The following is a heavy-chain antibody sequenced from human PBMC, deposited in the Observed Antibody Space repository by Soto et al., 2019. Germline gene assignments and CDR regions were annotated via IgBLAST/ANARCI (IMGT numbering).Heavy chain of an antibody. D-gene: IGHD3-10*01. Sequence: PSETLSLTCTVSGGSISSYYWSWIRQPPGKGLEWIGYIYYSGSTNYNPSLKSRVTISVDTSKNQFSLKLSSVTAADTDVYYCARDRGAARWVPHYYYGMDVWGQGTTVTVSS. J-gene: IGHJ6*02. CDR1: GGSISSYY. CDR2: IYYSGST. V-gene: IGHV4-59*01. CDR3: ARDRGAARWVPHYYYGMDV.